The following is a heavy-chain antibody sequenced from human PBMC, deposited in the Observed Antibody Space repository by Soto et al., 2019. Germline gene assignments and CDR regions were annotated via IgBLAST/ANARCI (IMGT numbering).Heavy chain of an antibody. D-gene: IGHD3-16*01. CDR3: TTYTGYGMDV. CDR2: IYTGGST. J-gene: IGHJ6*02. V-gene: IGHV3-53*01. CDR1: GFIVSSKY. Sequence: PGGSLRLSCAVSGFIVSSKYMTWVRQAPGKGLEWVSVIYTGGSTHYADSARGRFTISRDSSKNTLYLQMNSLRAEDAGVYYCTTYTGYGMDVWGQGTTVTVS.